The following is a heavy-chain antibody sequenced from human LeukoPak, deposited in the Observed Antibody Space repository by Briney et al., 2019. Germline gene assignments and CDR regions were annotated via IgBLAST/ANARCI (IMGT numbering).Heavy chain of an antibody. V-gene: IGHV4-34*01. D-gene: IGHD5-18*01. J-gene: IGHJ4*02. CDR1: GGSFSGYY. CDR2: INHSGST. CDR3: ARPFYGYYAYSD. Sequence: PSETLSLTCAVYGGSFSGYYWSWIRQPPGKGLEWIGGINHSGSTNYNPSLKSRVTISVDTSKNQFSLKLSSVTAADTAVYYCARPFYGYYAYSDWGQGTLVTVSS.